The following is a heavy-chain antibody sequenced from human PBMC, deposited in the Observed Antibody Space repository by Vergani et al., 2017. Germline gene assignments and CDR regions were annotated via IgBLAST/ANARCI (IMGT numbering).Heavy chain of an antibody. CDR2: IQFDGSNQ. CDR1: GFTLSNYD. J-gene: IGHJ4*02. D-gene: IGHD3-16*01. V-gene: IGHV3-30*02. CDR3: AKHFRGWGIDY. Sequence: QVQLVESGGGVVQRGGSLRLSCATSGFTLSNYDMQWIRQGQVKGLEFVAFIQFDGSNQYYADSVKGRFTLSRDFSKNTLYLQMNSLRTDDTATYYCAKHFRGWGIDYWGQGTQVIVSS.